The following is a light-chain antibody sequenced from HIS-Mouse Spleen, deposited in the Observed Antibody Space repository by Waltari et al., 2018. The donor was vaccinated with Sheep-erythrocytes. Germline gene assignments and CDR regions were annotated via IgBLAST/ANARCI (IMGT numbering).Light chain of an antibody. CDR3: MQGTHWLYT. Sequence: DVVMTQSPLSLPVTLGQPASISCRSSLSLVYSDGNTYLNWFQQRPGQSPRRLIYKVSNRDSGVPDRFSGSGSGTDFTLKISRVEAEDVGVYYCMQGTHWLYTFGQGTKLEIK. CDR2: KVS. V-gene: IGKV2-30*01. J-gene: IGKJ2*01. CDR1: LSLVYSDGNTY.